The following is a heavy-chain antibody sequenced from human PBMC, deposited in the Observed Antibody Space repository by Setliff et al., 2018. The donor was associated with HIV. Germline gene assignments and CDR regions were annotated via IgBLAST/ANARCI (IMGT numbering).Heavy chain of an antibody. V-gene: IGHV4-39*01. CDR2: IRSSGDT. CDR3: TIPASSLAPN. CDR1: GASISSHNYY. J-gene: IGHJ4*02. Sequence: SETLSLTCTVSGASISSHNYYWGWIRQSPGKGLEWIASIRSSGDTYYNPSLQSRVIIPVDTSNNQISLKLTSVTAADTAVYYCTIPASSLAPNWGRGTQVTVS.